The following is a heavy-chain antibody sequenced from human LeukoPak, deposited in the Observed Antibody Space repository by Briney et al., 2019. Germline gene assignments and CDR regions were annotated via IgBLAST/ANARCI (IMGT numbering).Heavy chain of an antibody. CDR2: VYYSGNT. D-gene: IGHD6-13*01. CDR3: ARGEQQLAWYDAFDI. CDR1: GYSISSGYY. Sequence: SETLSLTCSVSGYSISSGYYWGWIRQPPGKGLEWIGSVYYSGNTYYNPSLKSRVTISVDTSKNHFSLKLSSVTAADTAVYYCARGEQQLAWYDAFDIWGQGTMVTVSS. V-gene: IGHV4-38-2*02. J-gene: IGHJ3*02.